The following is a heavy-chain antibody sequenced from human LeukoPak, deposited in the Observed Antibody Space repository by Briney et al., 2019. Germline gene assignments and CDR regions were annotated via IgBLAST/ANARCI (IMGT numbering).Heavy chain of an antibody. J-gene: IGHJ4*02. CDR3: ARELELLLGGYFDY. CDR2: IKEDGTET. D-gene: IGHD2-15*01. CDR1: GFMFSSNW. V-gene: IGHV3-7*01. Sequence: GGSLRLSCAASGFMFSSNWMSWVRLAPGKGLEWVANIKEDGTETYYVDSVKGRFTISRDNAKDSLYLQMNSLRAEDTAVYYCARELELLLGGYFDYWGQGTLVTVSS.